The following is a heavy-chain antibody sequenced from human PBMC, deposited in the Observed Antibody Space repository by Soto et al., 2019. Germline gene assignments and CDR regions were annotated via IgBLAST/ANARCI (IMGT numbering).Heavy chain of an antibody. J-gene: IGHJ4*02. CDR2: IYYSGST. Sequence: SETLSVTCTVSGGSISSGGYYWSWIRHPPGKGLEWIGYIYYSGSTYYNPSLKSRVTISVDTSKNQFSLKLSSVTAADTAVYYCARGKTYDILTGHYHYFDYWGQGTLVTVSS. CDR3: ARGKTYDILTGHYHYFDY. V-gene: IGHV4-30-4*01. CDR1: GGSISSGGYY. D-gene: IGHD3-9*01.